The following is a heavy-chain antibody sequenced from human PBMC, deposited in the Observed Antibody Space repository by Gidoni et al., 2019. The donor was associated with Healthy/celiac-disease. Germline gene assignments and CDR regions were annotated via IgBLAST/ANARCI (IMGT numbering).Heavy chain of an antibody. CDR2: IRSKANSYAT. Sequence: EVQLVESGGGLVQPGGSLKLSCAASGFTFSGSAMHWVRQASGKGLEWVGRIRSKANSYATAYAASVKGRFTISRDDSKNTAYLQMNSLKTEDTAVYYCTRHGESSSWLDAFDIWGQGTMVTVSS. V-gene: IGHV3-73*02. CDR3: TRHGESSSWLDAFDI. D-gene: IGHD6-13*01. J-gene: IGHJ3*02. CDR1: GFTFSGSA.